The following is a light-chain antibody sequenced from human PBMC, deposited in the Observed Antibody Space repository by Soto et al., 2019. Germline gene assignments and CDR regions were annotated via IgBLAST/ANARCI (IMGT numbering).Light chain of an antibody. CDR3: HQYGDSPMYT. Sequence: ELVLTQAPGTMSSAPGDRATLSSRARQSVSSSPLARYQQKPGQAPSHLVFGASSRATGIPDRFSGSGSGTDFTLTIIRLESADGAVYFCHQYGDSPMYTFGHGTKLAI. J-gene: IGKJ2*01. CDR1: QSVSSSP. V-gene: IGKV3-20*01. CDR2: GAS.